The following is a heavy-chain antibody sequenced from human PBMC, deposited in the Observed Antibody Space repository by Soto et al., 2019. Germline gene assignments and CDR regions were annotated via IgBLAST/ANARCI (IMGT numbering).Heavy chain of an antibody. CDR3: AKDLQSSDIVVVPAAKVHYYYYGMDV. CDR2: ISGSGGST. J-gene: IGHJ6*02. CDR1: GFTFSSYA. Sequence: PGGSLRLSCAASGFTFSSYAMSWVRQAPGKGLEWVSAISGSGGSTYYADSVKGRFTISRDNSKNTLYLQMNSLRAEDTAVYYCAKDLQSSDIVVVPAAKVHYYYYGMDVWGQGTTVTVSS. V-gene: IGHV3-23*01. D-gene: IGHD2-2*01.